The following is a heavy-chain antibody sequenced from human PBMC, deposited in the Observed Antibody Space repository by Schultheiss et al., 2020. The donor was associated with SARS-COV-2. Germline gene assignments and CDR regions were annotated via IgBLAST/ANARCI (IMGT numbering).Heavy chain of an antibody. CDR1: GGSISSSSYY. CDR3: AREGIAARGAYNWFDP. D-gene: IGHD6-6*01. CDR2: MDYSGST. J-gene: IGHJ5*02. Sequence: SETLSLTCAVSGGSISSSSYYWGWIRQPPGKGLEWIGYMDYSGSTNYNPSLKSRVTMSVDTSKNQFSLQLRSVTAADTAVYYCAREGIAARGAYNWFDPWGQGTPVTVSS. V-gene: IGHV4-61*05.